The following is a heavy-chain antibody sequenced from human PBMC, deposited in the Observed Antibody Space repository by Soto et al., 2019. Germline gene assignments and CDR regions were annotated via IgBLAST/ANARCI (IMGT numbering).Heavy chain of an antibody. V-gene: IGHV3-23*01. J-gene: IGHJ4*02. CDR2: ITGSGGST. CDR1: GFSFSDYA. CDR3: AKDLRDFWSGYSTPADS. Sequence: EVQLLDSGGGLVQPGGSLRLSCAASGFSFSDYAMSWVRQAPGKGLEWVSAITGSGGSTYYADSVKGRFTISRDNSKNTLYLQMNSLRAEDTAVYYCAKDLRDFWSGYSTPADSWGQGTLVTVSS. D-gene: IGHD3-3*01.